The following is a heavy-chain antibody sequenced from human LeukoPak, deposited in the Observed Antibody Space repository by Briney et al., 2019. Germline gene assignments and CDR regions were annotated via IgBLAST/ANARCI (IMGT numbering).Heavy chain of an antibody. D-gene: IGHD3-10*02. CDR3: AELGITMIGGV. CDR1: GFTFSSYS. CDR2: ISSSSRYI. Sequence: GGSLRLSCTASGFTFSSYSMNWVRQAPGKGLEWVSSISSSSRYIYYADSVKGRFTISRDNAKNSLYLQMNSLRAEDTAVYYCAELGITMIGGVWGKGTTVTISS. J-gene: IGHJ6*04. V-gene: IGHV3-21*01.